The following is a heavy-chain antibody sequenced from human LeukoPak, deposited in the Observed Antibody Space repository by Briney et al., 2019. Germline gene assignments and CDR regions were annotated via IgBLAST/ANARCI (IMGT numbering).Heavy chain of an antibody. Sequence: SETLSLTCAVYGGSFSGYYWSWIRQPPGKGLEWIGEINHSGSTNYNPSLKSRVTISVDTSKNQFSLKLSSVTAADTAVYYCVRGGYDFWSARYHYYYMDVWGKGTTVTVSS. V-gene: IGHV4-34*01. CDR3: VRGGYDFWSARYHYYYMDV. CDR1: GGSFSGYY. J-gene: IGHJ6*03. CDR2: INHSGST. D-gene: IGHD3-3*01.